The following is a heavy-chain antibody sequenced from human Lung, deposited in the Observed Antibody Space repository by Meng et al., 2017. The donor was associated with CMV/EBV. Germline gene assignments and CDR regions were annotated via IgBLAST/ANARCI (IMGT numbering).Heavy chain of an antibody. CDR2: INHSGST. Sequence: ETLSLTCAVYGGSFSGYYWSWIRRPPGKGLEWIGEINHSGSTNYNPSLKSRVTISVDTSKNQFSLKLSSVTAADTAVYYCAGEQGAFWGQGTLVTVSS. J-gene: IGHJ4*02. CDR3: AGEQGAF. D-gene: IGHD3-16*01. CDR1: GGSFSGYY. V-gene: IGHV4-34*01.